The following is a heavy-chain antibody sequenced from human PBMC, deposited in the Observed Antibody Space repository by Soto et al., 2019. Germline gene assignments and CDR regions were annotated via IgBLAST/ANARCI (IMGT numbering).Heavy chain of an antibody. CDR1: GGTFSSYT. CDR2: IIPILGIA. CDR3: ARDQVTMTLGYCYGMDV. Sequence: QVQLVQSGAEVKKPGSSVKVSCKASGGTFSSYTISWVRQAPGQGLEWMGRIIPILGIANYAQKFQGRVTITADKSTSTAYMELSSLRSEDTAVYYCARDQVTMTLGYCYGMDVWGQGTTVTVSS. V-gene: IGHV1-69*08. J-gene: IGHJ6*02. D-gene: IGHD3-22*01.